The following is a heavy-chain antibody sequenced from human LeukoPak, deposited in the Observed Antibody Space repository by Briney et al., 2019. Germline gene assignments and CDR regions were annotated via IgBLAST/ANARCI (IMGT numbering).Heavy chain of an antibody. Sequence: PGGSLRLSCVGSGFTFSAYDMQWVRQAPGKGLEWVSGTSRSSGAHYTDSVKGRFTISRDNSKDTLYLQMDSLRAEDTAVYYCARGGYFAFDMWGQGTMVTVSS. CDR1: GFTFSAYD. D-gene: IGHD2-2*03. V-gene: IGHV3-23*01. CDR2: TSRSSGA. CDR3: ARGGYFAFDM. J-gene: IGHJ3*02.